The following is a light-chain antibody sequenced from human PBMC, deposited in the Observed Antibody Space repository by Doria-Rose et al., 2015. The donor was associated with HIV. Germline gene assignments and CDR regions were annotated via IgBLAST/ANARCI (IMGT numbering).Light chain of an antibody. CDR1: QSLLYTSKNY. Sequence: DIQVTQSPESLGMSLGERATLNCKPNQSLLYTSKNYLAWYQQKPGQPPKLLIYWASTRQSGVPARFSGSGSGTDFTLTISSLEAEDAAVYYCQQYYDTPSFGPGTTVDIK. J-gene: IGKJ3*01. V-gene: IGKV4-1*01. CDR3: QQYYDTPS. CDR2: WAS.